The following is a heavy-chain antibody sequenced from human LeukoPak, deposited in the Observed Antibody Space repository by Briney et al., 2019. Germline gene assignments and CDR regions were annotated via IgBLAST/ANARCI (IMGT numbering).Heavy chain of an antibody. J-gene: IGHJ4*02. CDR2: IHSSGSA. CDR3: ASDCSSSRCYDS. V-gene: IGHV4-4*07. Sequence: SETLSLTCTVSGVSLSSYYWSWIRQPAGKGLEWIGRIHSSGSANYSPSLTSRVTMSVDTSNNQFSLNLTSVTAADTAIYYCASDCSSSRCYDSWGQGILDTVSS. D-gene: IGHD2-2*01. CDR1: GVSLSSYY.